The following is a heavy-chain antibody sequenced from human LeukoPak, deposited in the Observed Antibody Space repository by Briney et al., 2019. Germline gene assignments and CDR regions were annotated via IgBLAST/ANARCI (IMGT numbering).Heavy chain of an antibody. Sequence: SETLSLTCTVSGGYISSSSYYWGWIRQPPGKGLEWIGSIYYSGSTYYNPSLKSRVTISVDTSKNQFSLKLSSVTAADTAVYYCARWIVSGFDYWGQGTLVTVSS. CDR1: GGYISSSSYY. D-gene: IGHD3-16*02. CDR2: IYYSGST. J-gene: IGHJ4*02. V-gene: IGHV4-39*01. CDR3: ARWIVSGFDY.